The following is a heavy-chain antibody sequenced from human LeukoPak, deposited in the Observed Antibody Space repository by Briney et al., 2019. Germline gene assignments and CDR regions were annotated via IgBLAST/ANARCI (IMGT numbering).Heavy chain of an antibody. CDR2: MNPNNGNT. V-gene: IGHV1-8*01. CDR3: ARGGQYCSSSSCYFWFDP. D-gene: IGHD2-2*01. CDR1: GNTFTSYD. Sequence: ASVKVSCKASGNTFTSYDITWVRQATGQGLEWMGWMNPNNGNTGYAQKFQGRVTMTRSNSINTAYMELSSLRSEDTAIYYCARGGQYCSSSSCYFWFDPWGQGTLVTVSS. J-gene: IGHJ5*02.